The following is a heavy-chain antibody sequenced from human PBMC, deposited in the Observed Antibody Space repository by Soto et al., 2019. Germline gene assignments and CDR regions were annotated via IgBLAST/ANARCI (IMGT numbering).Heavy chain of an antibody. CDR1: GGSVSSGSYY. CDR2: IYYSGSI. V-gene: IGHV4-61*01. D-gene: IGHD4-17*01. J-gene: IGHJ4*02. CDR3: ARHVTTVTTVDY. Sequence: PSETLSLTCTVSGGSVSSGSYYWTWVRQPPGKGLEWIGYIYYSGSINYNPSLKSRVTISVDRSKNQFSLKLSSVTAADTAVYYCARHVTTVTTVDYWGQGTLVTVS.